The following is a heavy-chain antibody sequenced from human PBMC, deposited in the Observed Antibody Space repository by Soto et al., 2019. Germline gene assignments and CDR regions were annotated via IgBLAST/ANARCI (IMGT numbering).Heavy chain of an antibody. CDR1: GFTFSAYE. J-gene: IGHJ4*02. Sequence: GGSLRLSCAASGFTFSAYEMNWVRQAPGKGLEWVSYISSSGNTIYYADSVKGRFTISRDNAKNSLFLQMNSLRVEDTAFYYCARSPFLECNWAQGTLVTVS. CDR3: ARSPFLECN. CDR2: ISSSGNTI. D-gene: IGHD3-3*02. V-gene: IGHV3-48*03.